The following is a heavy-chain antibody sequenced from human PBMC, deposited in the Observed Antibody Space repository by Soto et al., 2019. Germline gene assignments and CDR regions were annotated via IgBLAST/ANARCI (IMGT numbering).Heavy chain of an antibody. V-gene: IGHV4-39*01. D-gene: IGHD3-3*01. Sequence: SETLSLTCTVSGGSISSSSYYWGWIRQPPGKGLEWIGSIYYSGSTYYNPSLKSRVTISVDTSKNQFSLKLSSVTAADTAVYYCARPRTAVTRQDFWSGYYGYYYYGMDVWGQGTSVTVSS. CDR1: GGSISSSSYY. CDR3: ARPRTAVTRQDFWSGYYGYYYYGMDV. CDR2: IYYSGST. J-gene: IGHJ6*02.